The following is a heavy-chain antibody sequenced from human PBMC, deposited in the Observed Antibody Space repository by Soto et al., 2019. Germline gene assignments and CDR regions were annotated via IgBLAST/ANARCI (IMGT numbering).Heavy chain of an antibody. CDR2: ISSSGSTI. Sequence: EVQLVESGGGLVQPGGSLILSCAASGFTFSSYEMNWVRQAPGKGLEWVSYISSSGSTIYYADSVKGRFTISRDNAKNSLYLQMNSLRAEDTAVYYCASDSGSYSYYYYGIDVWGQGTTVTVSS. CDR3: ASDSGSYSYYYYGIDV. V-gene: IGHV3-48*03. D-gene: IGHD1-26*01. CDR1: GFTFSSYE. J-gene: IGHJ6*02.